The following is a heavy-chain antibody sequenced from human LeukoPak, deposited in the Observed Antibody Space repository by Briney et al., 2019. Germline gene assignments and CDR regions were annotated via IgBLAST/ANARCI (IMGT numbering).Heavy chain of an antibody. Sequence: SETLSLTCGVSGGAFSGFYWSWTRQAPGKGLEWIGEMIHSGSSNYNPSLRSRVTISGDTSKNQFSLKLNSLTAADTAVYYCARGNIVATILGGLHGTTAFDFWGQGILATVSS. D-gene: IGHD5-12*01. J-gene: IGHJ4*02. CDR2: MIHSGSS. CDR3: ARGNIVATILGGLHGTTAFDF. CDR1: GGAFSGFY. V-gene: IGHV4-34*01.